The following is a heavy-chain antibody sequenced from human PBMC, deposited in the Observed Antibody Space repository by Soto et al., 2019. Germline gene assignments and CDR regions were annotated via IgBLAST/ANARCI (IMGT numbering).Heavy chain of an antibody. Sequence: SETLSLTCTVSGGSISSSNYYWGWIRQPPGKGLEWIGSIYYSGSTYYNPSLKSRVTISVDTSKNQFPLKLSSVTAADTAVYYCARGGGSYFYYYYYGMDVWGQGTTVTVSS. J-gene: IGHJ6*02. CDR3: ARGGGSYFYYYYYGMDV. D-gene: IGHD1-26*01. CDR2: IYYSGST. CDR1: GGSISSSNYY. V-gene: IGHV4-39*01.